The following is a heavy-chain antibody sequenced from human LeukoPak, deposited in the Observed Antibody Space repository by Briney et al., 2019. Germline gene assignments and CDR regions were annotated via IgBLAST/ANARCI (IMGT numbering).Heavy chain of an antibody. V-gene: IGHV3-30*18. J-gene: IGHJ4*02. CDR1: GFTFSSYG. Sequence: PGGSLRLSCAASGFTFSSYGMHWVRQAPGKGLEWVAVISYDGSNKYYADSVKGRFTISRDNSKNTLYLQMNSLRAEDTAVYYCAKVSNYVFWSDPPGGFLDYWGQGTLVTVSS. D-gene: IGHD3-3*01. CDR2: ISYDGSNK. CDR3: AKVSNYVFWSDPPGGFLDY.